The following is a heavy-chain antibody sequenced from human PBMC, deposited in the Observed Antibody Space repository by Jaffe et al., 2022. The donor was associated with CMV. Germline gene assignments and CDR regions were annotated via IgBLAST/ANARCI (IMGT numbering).Heavy chain of an antibody. Sequence: QVQLQESGPGLVKPSGTLSLTCAVSGGSISSSNWWSWVRQPPGKGLEWIGEIYHSGSTNYNPSLKSRVTISVDKSKNQFSLKLSSVTAADTAVYYCARVTVWVNTVTTRNYYYYYYMDVWGKGTTVTVSS. D-gene: IGHD4-17*01. CDR2: IYHSGST. CDR3: ARVTVWVNTVTTRNYYYYYYMDV. V-gene: IGHV4-4*02. CDR1: GGSISSSNW. J-gene: IGHJ6*03.